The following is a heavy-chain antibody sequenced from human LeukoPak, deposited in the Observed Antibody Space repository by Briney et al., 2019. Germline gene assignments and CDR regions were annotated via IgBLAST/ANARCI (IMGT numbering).Heavy chain of an antibody. D-gene: IGHD6-6*01. V-gene: IGHV4-61*01. Sequence: SETLSLTCTVSGGSISSDTYFWSWIRQPAGKGLEWIGYIYYSGSTNYNPSLKSRVTISVDTSKNQFSLKLSSVTAADTAVYYCARDWGVSARPGYMDVWGKGTTVTVSS. CDR1: GGSISSDTYF. J-gene: IGHJ6*03. CDR3: ARDWGVSARPGYMDV. CDR2: IYYSGST.